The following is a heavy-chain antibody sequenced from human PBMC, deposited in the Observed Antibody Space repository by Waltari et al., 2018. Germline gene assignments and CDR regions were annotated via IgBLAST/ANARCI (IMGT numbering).Heavy chain of an antibody. J-gene: IGHJ4*02. D-gene: IGHD3-22*01. Sequence: QVQLVQSGAEVKKPGASVKVSCKASGYTFTGYYMHWVRQATGQGLEWMGWMNPNSGNTGYAQKFQGRVTITRNTSISTAYMELSSLRSEDTAVYYCARGLGWLFPTDYWGQGTLVTVSS. CDR3: ARGLGWLFPTDY. V-gene: IGHV1-8*03. CDR2: MNPNSGNT. CDR1: GYTFTGYY.